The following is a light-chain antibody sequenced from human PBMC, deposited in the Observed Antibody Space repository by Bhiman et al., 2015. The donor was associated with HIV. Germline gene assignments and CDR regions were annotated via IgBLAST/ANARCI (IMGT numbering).Light chain of an antibody. CDR1: TSDVGNYRL. V-gene: IGLV2-14*02. Sequence: QSALTQPASVSGSPGQSITISCTGTTSDVGNYRLVSWYQQHPGKAPKLILFEVSKRPSGVSNRFSGSKSDTTASLTISGLQAEDEADYYCCSYTSSSTVVFGGGTKLTVL. CDR2: EVS. J-gene: IGLJ2*01. CDR3: CSYTSSSTVV.